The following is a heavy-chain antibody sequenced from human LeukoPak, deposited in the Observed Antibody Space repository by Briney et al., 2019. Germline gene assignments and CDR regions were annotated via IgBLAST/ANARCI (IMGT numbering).Heavy chain of an antibody. CDR2: ISYDGSNK. V-gene: IGHV3-30-3*01. Sequence: GRSLRLSCAASGFTFSSYAMHWVRQAPGKGLEWVAVISYDGSNKYYADSVKGRFTISRDNSKNTLYLQMNSLRAEDTAAYYCARERTGYSSGWDALDIWGQGTMVTVSS. D-gene: IGHD6-19*01. CDR3: ARERTGYSSGWDALDI. J-gene: IGHJ3*02. CDR1: GFTFSSYA.